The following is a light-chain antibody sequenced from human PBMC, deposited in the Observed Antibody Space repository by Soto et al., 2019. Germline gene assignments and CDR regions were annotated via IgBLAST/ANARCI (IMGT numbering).Light chain of an antibody. Sequence: QSVLTQPPSVSAAPGQEVTLSCSGSSSNIGNNYVSWYQQLPGTAPKLLIYDNNKRPSGIPDRFSGSKSGTSATLGITGLQTGHEADYYCGTWASSLSVVVFGGGTK. CDR1: SSNIGNNY. CDR3: GTWASSLSVVV. CDR2: DNN. V-gene: IGLV1-51*01. J-gene: IGLJ2*01.